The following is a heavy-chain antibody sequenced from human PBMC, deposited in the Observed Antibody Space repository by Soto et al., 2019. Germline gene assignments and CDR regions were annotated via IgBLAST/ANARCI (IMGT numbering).Heavy chain of an antibody. CDR3: ARQPYYDILTGYYEYYYYYMDV. J-gene: IGHJ6*03. CDR2: IYYSGST. CDR1: GGSISSSSYY. D-gene: IGHD3-9*01. V-gene: IGHV4-39*01. Sequence: SETLSLTCTVSGGSISSSSYYWGWIRQPPGKGLEWIGSIYYSGSTYYNPSLKSRVTISVDTSKNQFSLKLSSVTAADTAVYYCARQPYYDILTGYYEYYYYYMDVWGKGTTVTVSS.